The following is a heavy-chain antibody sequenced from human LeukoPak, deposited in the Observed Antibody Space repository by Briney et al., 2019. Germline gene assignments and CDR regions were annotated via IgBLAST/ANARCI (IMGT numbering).Heavy chain of an antibody. CDR2: INPNSGGT. CDR1: GYTFTDYY. D-gene: IGHD1-14*01. V-gene: IGHV1-2*02. CDR3: ARIGYNHDFDY. J-gene: IGHJ4*02. Sequence: ASVPVSCKASGYTFTDYYLHWVRQAPGQGLEWMGWINPNSGGTNYAQTFQGRVTMTRDTSITTAYLELSRLRSDDTAVYYCARIGYNHDFDYWGQGTLVTVSS.